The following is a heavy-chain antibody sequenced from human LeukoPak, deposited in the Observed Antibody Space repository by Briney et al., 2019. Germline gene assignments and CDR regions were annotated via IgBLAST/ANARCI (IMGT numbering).Heavy chain of an antibody. CDR2: ISTYNGNT. J-gene: IGHJ2*01. CDR3: ARTYGDYDGSYWYFDL. CDR1: GYTFTSYG. V-gene: IGHV1-18*01. D-gene: IGHD4-17*01. Sequence: ASVRVSCKASGYTFTSYGITWVRQAPGQGLEWMGWISTYNGNTDYAQKLQGRVTMTTDASTSTAYMELRSLRSDDTAVYYCARTYGDYDGSYWYFDLWGRGTLVTVSS.